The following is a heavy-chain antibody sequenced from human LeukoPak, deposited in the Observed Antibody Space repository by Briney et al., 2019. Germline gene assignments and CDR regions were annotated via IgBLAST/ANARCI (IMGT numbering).Heavy chain of an antibody. D-gene: IGHD2-15*01. Sequence: EASVKVSCKASGYTFTSYYMHWVRQAPGQGLEWMGIINPSGGSTSYAQKLQGRVTMTRDTSTSTLYMERSSLRSEDTAVYYCASSSHVAGGYYMDVWGKGTTVTVSS. CDR2: INPSGGST. CDR3: ASSSHVAGGYYMDV. V-gene: IGHV1-46*01. J-gene: IGHJ6*03. CDR1: GYTFTSYY.